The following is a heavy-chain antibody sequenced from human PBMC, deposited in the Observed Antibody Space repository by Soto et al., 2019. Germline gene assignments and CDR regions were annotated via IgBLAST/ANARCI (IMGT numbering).Heavy chain of an antibody. Sequence: SETLSLTCTVSGGSISSYYWSCIRQRPGKGLEWIGYIYYSGSNNYNPSLKSRVTISVDTSKNQFSLELSSVTAEDTAVYYCARHKPFSSGWFYYYGMEVWGQGNTVTVS. D-gene: IGHD6-19*01. CDR1: GGSISSYY. CDR3: ARHKPFSSGWFYYYGMEV. CDR2: IYYSGSN. V-gene: IGHV4-59*01. J-gene: IGHJ6*02.